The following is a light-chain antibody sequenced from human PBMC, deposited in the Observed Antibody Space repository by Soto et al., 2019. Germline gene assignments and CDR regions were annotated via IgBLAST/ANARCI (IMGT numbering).Light chain of an antibody. V-gene: IGLV1-51*02. CDR3: GTWASSLRAGGV. J-gene: IGLJ3*02. CDR2: ENN. CDR1: SSNIGNNY. Sequence: QPVLKRPASGTGAPGQEGSISCYGSSSNIGNNYVSWYQQLPGTAPKLLIYENNKRPSGIPDRFSGSKSGTSATLGITGLQTGDEADYYCGTWASSLRAGGVFGGGT.